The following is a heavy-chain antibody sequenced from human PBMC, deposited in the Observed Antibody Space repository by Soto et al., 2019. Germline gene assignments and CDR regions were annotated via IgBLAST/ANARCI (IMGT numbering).Heavy chain of an antibody. CDR1: GGPNNNYK. D-gene: IGHD3-10*01. Sequence: PSETLSLTCSVSGGPNNNYKWSWMRQPPGKGLEWIGYIDDSGRTSYNPSLNSRVTMSVDTSTKQFSLRLSSMTAADTAVYYCVRQGFGELHGLVDVWGQGITVTV. CDR2: IDDSGRT. V-gene: IGHV4-59*08. J-gene: IGHJ6*02. CDR3: VRQGFGELHGLVDV.